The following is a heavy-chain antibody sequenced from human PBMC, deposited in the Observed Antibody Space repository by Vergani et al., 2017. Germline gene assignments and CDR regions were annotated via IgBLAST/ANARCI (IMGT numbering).Heavy chain of an antibody. D-gene: IGHD6-13*01. V-gene: IGHV3-21*01. CDR2: ISSSSSYI. J-gene: IGHJ4*02. CDR3: ARDPSSSWYWTPFDY. CDR1: GFTFSSYS. Sequence: VQLVESGGGLVKPGGSLRLSCAASGFTFSSYSMNWVRQAPGKGLEWVSSISSSSSYIYYADSVKGRFTISIDNAKNSLYLQMNSLRAEDTAVYYCARDPSSSWYWTPFDYWGQGTLVTVSS.